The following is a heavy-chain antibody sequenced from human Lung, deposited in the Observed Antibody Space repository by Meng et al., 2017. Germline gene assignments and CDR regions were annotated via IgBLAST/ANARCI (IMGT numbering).Heavy chain of an antibody. CDR3: ARRRSRAHNYGMDA. CDR1: GFILTDFY. D-gene: IGHD5-24*01. CDR2: VNPNSGDT. V-gene: IGHV1-2*06. J-gene: IGHJ6*02. Sequence: QVQLMQSGAEVKKPGASLKVSCKTSGFILTDFYMHWVRQAPGQGLEWMGRVNPNSGDTDYAPKFEGRVTMTRDTSISTIYLELSRLSSDDTAVYYCARRRSRAHNYGMDAWGRGTTVTVSS.